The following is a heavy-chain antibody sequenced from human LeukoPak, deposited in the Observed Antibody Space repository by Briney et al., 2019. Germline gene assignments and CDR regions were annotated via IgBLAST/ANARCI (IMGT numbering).Heavy chain of an antibody. CDR2: ISGSGGST. Sequence: GGSLRLSCAASGFTFSSYAMSWVRQAPGEGLEWVSAISGSGGSTYYADSVKGRFTISRDNSKNTLYLQMNSLRAEDTALYYCASGGDSGYEYLQHWGQGTLVTVSS. J-gene: IGHJ1*01. CDR1: GFTFSSYA. V-gene: IGHV3-23*01. CDR3: ASGGDSGYEYLQH. D-gene: IGHD4-23*01.